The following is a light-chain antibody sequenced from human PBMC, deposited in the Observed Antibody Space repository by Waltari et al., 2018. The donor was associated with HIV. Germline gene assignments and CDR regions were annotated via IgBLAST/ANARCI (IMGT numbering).Light chain of an antibody. V-gene: IGLV7-43*01. CDR2: SST. CDR1: TGPFVSCHS. Sequence: QTVVTQEPSMTVSPGGTVTLTCNSATGPFVSCHSENWFQQNPGHPPRPFIYSSTRRHPLTPERFSASLVGDRAALTLSNVWPEDQADYYCMLFFRTSYLFGGGTRVTVL. CDR3: MLFFRTSYL. J-gene: IGLJ2*01.